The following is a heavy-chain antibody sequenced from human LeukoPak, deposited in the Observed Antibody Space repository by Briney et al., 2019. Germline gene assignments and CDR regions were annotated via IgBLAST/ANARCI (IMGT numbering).Heavy chain of an antibody. Sequence: GGSLRLSCGASGFTFSDYYMSWIRQAPGKGLEWVSYISSSGSTIYYADSVKGRFTISRDNAKNSLYLQMNSLRAEDTAVYYCAAEEWELLTYFDYWGQGTLVTVSS. J-gene: IGHJ4*02. D-gene: IGHD1-26*01. CDR3: AAEEWELLTYFDY. CDR1: GFTFSDYY. CDR2: ISSSGSTI. V-gene: IGHV3-11*01.